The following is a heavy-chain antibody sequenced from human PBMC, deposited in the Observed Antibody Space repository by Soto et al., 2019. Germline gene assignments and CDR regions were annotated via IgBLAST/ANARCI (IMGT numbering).Heavy chain of an antibody. V-gene: IGHV3-53*01. CDR1: GLSVSSNS. D-gene: IGHD2-15*01. CDR2: IYSGSST. CDR3: ARETRSGYFDY. J-gene: IGHJ4*02. Sequence: EVQLVESGGNLVQPGGSLRLACAVSGLSVSSNSMTWVRKAPGKGLEWVSVIYSGSSTYDADSVKGRFTISRDNAENRLYLQMNSLRVEDTAVYYCARETRSGYFDYWGQGTLVNVSS.